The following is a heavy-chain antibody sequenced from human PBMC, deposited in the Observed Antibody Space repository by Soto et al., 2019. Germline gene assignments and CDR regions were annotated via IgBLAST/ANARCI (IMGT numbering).Heavy chain of an antibody. CDR3: ARRSSGYVNWFDP. J-gene: IGHJ5*02. Sequence: SETLSLTCTVSGSSISSSSYYWGWIRQPPGKGLEWIGSIYYSGSTYYNPSLKSRVTISVDTSKNQFSLKLSSVTAADTAVYYCARRSSGYVNWFDPWGQGTLVTVSS. CDR2: IYYSGST. V-gene: IGHV4-39*01. CDR1: GSSISSSSYY. D-gene: IGHD5-12*01.